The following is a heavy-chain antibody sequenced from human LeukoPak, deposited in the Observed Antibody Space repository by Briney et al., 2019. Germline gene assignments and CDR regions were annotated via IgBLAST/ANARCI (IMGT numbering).Heavy chain of an antibody. Sequence: SETLSLTCTVSGGSISSYYWSWIRQPPGKGLEWIGYIYYGGSTNYNPSLKSRVTISVDTSKNQFSLKLSSVTAADTAVYYCARVIGWELPPATIDYWGQGILVTVSS. CDR2: IYYGGST. CDR1: GGSISSYY. V-gene: IGHV4-59*01. CDR3: ARVIGWELPPATIDY. J-gene: IGHJ4*02. D-gene: IGHD1-26*01.